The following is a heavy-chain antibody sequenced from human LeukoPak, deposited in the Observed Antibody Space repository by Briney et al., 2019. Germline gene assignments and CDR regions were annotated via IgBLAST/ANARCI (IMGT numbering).Heavy chain of an antibody. CDR2: IYYSGST. D-gene: IGHD3-3*01. CDR3: ATTPKLRLLEWLMGY. V-gene: IGHV4-39*01. Sequence: PSETLSLTCTVSGGSISSSSYYWGWIRQPPGKGLEWIGSIYYSGSTYYNPSLKSRVTISVDTSKNQFSLKLSSVTAADTAVYYCATTPKLRLLEWLMGYWGQGTLVTVSS. J-gene: IGHJ4*02. CDR1: GGSISSSSYY.